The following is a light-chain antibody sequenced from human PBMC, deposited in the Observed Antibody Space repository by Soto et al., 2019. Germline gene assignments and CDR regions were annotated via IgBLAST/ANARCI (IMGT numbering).Light chain of an antibody. CDR2: LNSDGSH. V-gene: IGLV4-69*01. CDR1: SGHRSYA. CDR3: QTWGTGIQV. J-gene: IGLJ3*02. Sequence: QPVLTQSPSASASLGASVKFTCTLSSGHRSYAIAWHQQQPEKGPRYLMKLNSDGSHSKGDGIPDRFSGSSSGAERYLTISSLQSGDEADYYCQTWGTGIQVFGGGTKVTVL.